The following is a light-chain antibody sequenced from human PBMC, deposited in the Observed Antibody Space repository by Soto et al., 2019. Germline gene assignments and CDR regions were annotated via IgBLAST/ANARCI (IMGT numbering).Light chain of an antibody. Sequence: EIVLTQSPDTLSLSPGERVTLSCRASQSVSNTYLAWYQQKPGQAPRLLIYGASSRATGIPDRFSGSGSGTDFTLTISRLEPEDSAVYYCQHYGSSPGTFGQGTKVEIK. CDR2: GAS. V-gene: IGKV3-20*01. CDR3: QHYGSSPGT. J-gene: IGKJ1*01. CDR1: QSVSNTY.